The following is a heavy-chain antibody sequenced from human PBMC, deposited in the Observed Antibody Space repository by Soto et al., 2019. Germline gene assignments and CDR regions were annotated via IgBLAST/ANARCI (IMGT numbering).Heavy chain of an antibody. J-gene: IGHJ4*02. D-gene: IGHD1-1*01. CDR1: GFTFSNFA. Sequence: QLLESGGGFVQPGGSLRLSCVASGFTFSNFAMAWVRQAPGEGLEWVSAISGRGDDTCYADSMKGRFTISRDNSKDTLYLQINSLRAEDTAVYYCANPIPKTGTTFGFWGQGTLVTVSS. CDR3: ANPIPKTGTTFGF. CDR2: ISGRGDDT. V-gene: IGHV3-23*01.